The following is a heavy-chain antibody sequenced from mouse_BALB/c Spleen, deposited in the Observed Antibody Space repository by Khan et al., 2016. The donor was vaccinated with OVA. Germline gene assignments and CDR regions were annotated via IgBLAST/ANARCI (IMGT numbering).Heavy chain of an antibody. CDR2: INPYNGGT. J-gene: IGHJ2*01. Sequence: VQLKQSGPELVKPGASAKMSCKASGYTFTNYVLHWVKQKPGQGLEWIGYINPYNGGTKYNEKFKGKATLASDKSSITAYIDLSSLTSEDSAVYYCARGNWQSYYFDYWGQGTTLTLSS. V-gene: IGHV1S136*01. CDR3: ARGNWQSYYFDY. D-gene: IGHD4-1*01. CDR1: GYTFTNYV.